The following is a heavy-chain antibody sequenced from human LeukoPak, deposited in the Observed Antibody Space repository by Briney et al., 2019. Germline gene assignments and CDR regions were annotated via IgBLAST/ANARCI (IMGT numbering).Heavy chain of an antibody. V-gene: IGHV3-23*01. CDR1: GFIFSSYA. Sequence: GGSLRLSCAASGFIFSSYAMSWVRQAPGKGQEWVSGISGSGGSTHYADSVKGRFTISRDNSKNTLYLQMNSLRAEDTAVYYCAKDWTKFDYWGQGTLVTVSS. CDR3: AKDWTKFDY. D-gene: IGHD3/OR15-3a*01. J-gene: IGHJ4*02. CDR2: ISGSGGST.